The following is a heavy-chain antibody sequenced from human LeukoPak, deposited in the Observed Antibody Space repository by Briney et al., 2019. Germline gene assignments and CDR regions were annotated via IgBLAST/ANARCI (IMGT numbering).Heavy chain of an antibody. CDR2: ISSSGSTI. J-gene: IGHJ4*02. D-gene: IGHD3-10*01. V-gene: IGHV3-48*03. CDR1: GFTFSSYE. Sequence: PGGSLRLSCAASGFTFSSYEMNWVRQAPGKGLEWVSYISSSGSTIYYADSVKGRFTISRDNAKNSLYLQMNSLRAEDTAVYYCARGQRFGELWPMRFDYWGQGTLVTVSS. CDR3: ARGQRFGELWPMRFDY.